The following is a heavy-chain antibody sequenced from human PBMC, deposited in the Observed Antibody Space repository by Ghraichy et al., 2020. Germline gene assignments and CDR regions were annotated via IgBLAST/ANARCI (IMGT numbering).Heavy chain of an antibody. V-gene: IGHV3-30-3*01. CDR2: ISYDGSNK. CDR3: ARDVISSGYYYMVNYYYYGMDV. Sequence: LSLTCAASGFTFSSYAMHWVRQALGKGLEWVAVISYDGSNKYYADSVKGRFTISRDNSKNTLYLQMNSLRAEDTAVYYCARDVISSGYYYMVNYYYYGMDVWGQGTTVTVSS. D-gene: IGHD3-22*01. J-gene: IGHJ6*02. CDR1: GFTFSSYA.